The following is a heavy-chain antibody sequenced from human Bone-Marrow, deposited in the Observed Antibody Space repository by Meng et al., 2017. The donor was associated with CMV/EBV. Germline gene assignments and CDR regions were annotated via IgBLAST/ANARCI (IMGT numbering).Heavy chain of an antibody. J-gene: IGHJ4*02. D-gene: IGHD2/OR15-2a*01. CDR3: ARGGSSAAKNPLLSYYFDY. Sequence: SVKVSCKASGYTFTDYYMHWVRQAPGQGLEWMGGIIPILGIANYAQKFQGRVTITADKSTSTAYMELSSLRSEDTAVYYCARGGSSAAKNPLLSYYFDYWGQGTLVTVSS. V-gene: IGHV1-69*10. CDR2: IIPILGIA. CDR1: GYTFTDYY.